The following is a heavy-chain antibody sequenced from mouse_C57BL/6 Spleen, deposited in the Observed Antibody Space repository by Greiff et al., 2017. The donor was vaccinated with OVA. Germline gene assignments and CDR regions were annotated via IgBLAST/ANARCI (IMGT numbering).Heavy chain of an antibody. J-gene: IGHJ1*03. CDR2: IRYSGST. V-gene: IGHV3-8*01. Sequence: EVQLQESGPGLAKPSQTLSLTCSVTGYSITSDYWNWIRKFPGNKLEYMGYIRYSGSTYYNPSFNSRISLLRDTSKNQYYLQLNSVTTEDTATYYCARYNPPYDYHDHWYFDVWGTGTTVTVSS. D-gene: IGHD2-4*01. CDR1: GYSITSDY. CDR3: ARYNPPYDYHDHWYFDV.